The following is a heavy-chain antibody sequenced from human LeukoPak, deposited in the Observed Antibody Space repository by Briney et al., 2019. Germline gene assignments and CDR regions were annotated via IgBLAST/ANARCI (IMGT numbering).Heavy chain of an antibody. CDR3: AKDLQAVAGDY. CDR2: ISYDGSNK. D-gene: IGHD6-19*01. Sequence: GGSLRLSCAASGFTFSSYGMHWVRQAPGKGLEWVAVISYDGSNKYYADSVKGRFTISRDNSKNTLYLQMNSLRAEDTAVYYCAKDLQAVAGDYWGQGTLVTVSS. V-gene: IGHV3-30*18. J-gene: IGHJ4*02. CDR1: GFTFSSYG.